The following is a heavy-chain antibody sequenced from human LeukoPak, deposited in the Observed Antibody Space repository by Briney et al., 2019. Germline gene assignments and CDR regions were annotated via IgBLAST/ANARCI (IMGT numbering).Heavy chain of an antibody. Sequence: GGSLRLSCVASGFTFSNYWMSWVRQAPGKGLEWVANIKQVGGVKYYVDSVKGRFTISRDNAKNSLYLQMNSLRAEDMALYYCAKLVGATEDDAFDIWGQGTMVTVSS. J-gene: IGHJ3*02. CDR3: AKLVGATEDDAFDI. CDR1: GFTFSNYW. CDR2: IKQVGGVK. V-gene: IGHV3-7*03. D-gene: IGHD1-26*01.